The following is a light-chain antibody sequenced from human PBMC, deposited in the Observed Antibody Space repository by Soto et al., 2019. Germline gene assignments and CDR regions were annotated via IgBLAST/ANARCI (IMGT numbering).Light chain of an antibody. CDR1: QSISSW. Sequence: DIQMTQSPSTLSASVGDRVTITCRASQSISSWLAWYQQKPGKAPKLLIYDASSLESGVPSRFSGSGSGTEFTLTISSLQHDHFATYYCQQYNSYSYTFGPGTKVDIK. CDR3: QQYNSYSYT. V-gene: IGKV1-5*01. CDR2: DAS. J-gene: IGKJ2*01.